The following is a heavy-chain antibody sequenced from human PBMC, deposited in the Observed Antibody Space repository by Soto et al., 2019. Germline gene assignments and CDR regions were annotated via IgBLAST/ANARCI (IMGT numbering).Heavy chain of an antibody. CDR1: GGTFSSYA. Sequence: SVKVSCKASGGTFSSYAISWVRQAPGQGLEWMGGIIPIFGTANYAQKFQGRVTITADESTSTAYMELSSLRSEDTAVYYCARDVYTMVRGVHWFDPWGQGTLVTVSS. CDR3: ARDVYTMVRGVHWFDP. J-gene: IGHJ5*02. D-gene: IGHD3-10*01. V-gene: IGHV1-69*13. CDR2: IIPIFGTA.